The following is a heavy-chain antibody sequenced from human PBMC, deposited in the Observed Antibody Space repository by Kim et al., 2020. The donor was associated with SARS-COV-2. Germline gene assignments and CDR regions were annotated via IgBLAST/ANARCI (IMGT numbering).Heavy chain of an antibody. J-gene: IGHJ6*02. Sequence: ADSVKGRFTSSRDNSKNTLYLQMNSLRADDTAVYYCAQDPGMAPYYGMDVWGQGTTVTVSS. V-gene: IGHV3-23*01. CDR3: AQDPGMAPYYGMDV.